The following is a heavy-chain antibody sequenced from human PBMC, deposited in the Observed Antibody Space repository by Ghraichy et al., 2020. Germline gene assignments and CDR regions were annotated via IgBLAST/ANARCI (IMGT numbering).Heavy chain of an antibody. V-gene: IGHV4-34*01. CDR1: GGSFSGYY. J-gene: IGHJ6*03. CDR3: ARGAYDSSGYYYYYYYMDV. Sequence: SETLSLTCAVYGGSFSGYYWSWIRQPPGKGLEWIGEINHSGSTNYNPSLKSRVTISVDTSKNQFSLKLSSVTAADTAVYYCARGAYDSSGYYYYYYYMDVWGKGNTVTVSS. D-gene: IGHD3-22*01. CDR2: INHSGST.